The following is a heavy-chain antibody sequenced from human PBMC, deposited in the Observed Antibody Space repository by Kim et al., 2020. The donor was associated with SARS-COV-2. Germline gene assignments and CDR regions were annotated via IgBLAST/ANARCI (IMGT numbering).Heavy chain of an antibody. J-gene: IGHJ4*02. CDR3: AGSPYRDGFNK. D-gene: IGHD3-16*01. CDR2: T. V-gene: IGHV4-59*01. Sequence: TNYNPSLKSRVTISVDTSKNQFSLELRSVTAADTAIYYCAGSPYRDGFNKWGQGTLVTVSS.